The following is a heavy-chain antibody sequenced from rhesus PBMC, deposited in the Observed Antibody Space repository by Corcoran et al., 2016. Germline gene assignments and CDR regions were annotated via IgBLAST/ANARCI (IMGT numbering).Heavy chain of an antibody. D-gene: IGHD6-31*01. CDR1: GGYISSGYYY. CDR3: ARDRGGWFEYFEF. V-gene: IGHV4-122*02. Sequence: QVQLQESGPGMVKPWETLSLTCAVSGGYISSGYYYWSWIRQPPGKGLEWIGHINYRGKPSYHPSLRCRITISGDTSKNQFSLKLNSVTAADTAVYYCARDRGGWFEYFEFWGQGALVTVSS. J-gene: IGHJ1*01. CDR2: INYRGKP.